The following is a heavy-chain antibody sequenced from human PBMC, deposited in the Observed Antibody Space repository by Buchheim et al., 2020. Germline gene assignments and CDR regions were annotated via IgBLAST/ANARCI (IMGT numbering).Heavy chain of an antibody. CDR1: GFSISSYW. CDR3: AKSGFSYSSWGYFMDV. CDR2: INSDGSST. Sequence: EVQLVESGGGLVQPGGSLRLSCAASGFSISSYWMHWVRQTPGKGLVWVSRINSDGSSTSDADSVQGRFTISRDNAKNTLTLQMNSLRAEDTALYYCAKSGFSYSSWGYFMDVWGKGTT. V-gene: IGHV3-74*01. D-gene: IGHD6-19*01. J-gene: IGHJ6*03.